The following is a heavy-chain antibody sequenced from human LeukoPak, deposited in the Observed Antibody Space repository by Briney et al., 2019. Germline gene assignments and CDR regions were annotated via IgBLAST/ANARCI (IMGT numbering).Heavy chain of an antibody. CDR1: GFTFSSYG. J-gene: IGHJ4*02. V-gene: IGHV3-33*01. Sequence: GGSLRLSCAASGFTFSSYGMHWVRQAPGKGLEWVAVIWYDGSNKYYADSVKGRFTISRDDSKNMLYLQMNSLRAEDTAVYYCASALDYYDNRDIDYWGQGSLVTVSS. D-gene: IGHD3-22*01. CDR2: IWYDGSNK. CDR3: ASALDYYDNRDIDY.